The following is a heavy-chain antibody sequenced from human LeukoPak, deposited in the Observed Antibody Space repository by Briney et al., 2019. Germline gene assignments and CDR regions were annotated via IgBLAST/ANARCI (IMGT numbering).Heavy chain of an antibody. CDR3: AREIDTAWGY. J-gene: IGHJ4*02. CDR2: ISYDGSNK. CDR1: GFTFSSYA. D-gene: IGHD5-18*01. Sequence: GGSLRLSCAGSGFTFSSYAMHWVRQAPGKGLEWVAVISYDGSNKYYADSVKGRFTISRDNSKNTLYLQMNSLRAEDTAVYYCAREIDTAWGYWGQGTLVTVSS. V-gene: IGHV3-30-3*01.